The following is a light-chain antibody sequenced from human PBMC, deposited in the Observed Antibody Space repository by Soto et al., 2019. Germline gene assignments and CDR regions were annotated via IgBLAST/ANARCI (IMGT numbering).Light chain of an antibody. CDR2: EVS. CDR3: SSYTSINTYV. CDR1: SSDVGGYNY. Sequence: QSVLTQPASVSGSPGQSITFSCTGTSSDVGGYNYVSWYQQHPGKAPKLLIYEVSNRPSGVSIRFSGSKSGNTASLTISGLQAEDEADYYCSSYTSINTYVFGTGTKLTVL. V-gene: IGLV2-14*01. J-gene: IGLJ1*01.